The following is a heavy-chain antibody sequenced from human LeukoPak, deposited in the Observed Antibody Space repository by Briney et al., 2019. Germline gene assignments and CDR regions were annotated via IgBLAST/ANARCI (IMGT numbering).Heavy chain of an antibody. CDR2: ISGSGGST. D-gene: IGHD6-13*01. CDR3: AKDLHPYSSSWYYPLDY. V-gene: IGHV3-23*01. Sequence: GGSLRLSCAASGFTFSSYAMSWVRQAPGKGLEWVSAISGSGGSTYYADSVKGRFTISRDNSKNTLYLQMNNLRAEDTAVYYCAKDLHPYSSSWYYPLDYWGQGTLVTVSS. J-gene: IGHJ4*02. CDR1: GFTFSSYA.